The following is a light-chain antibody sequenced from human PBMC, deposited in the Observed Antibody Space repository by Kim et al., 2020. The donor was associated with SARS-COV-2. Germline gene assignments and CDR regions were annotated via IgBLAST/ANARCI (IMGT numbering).Light chain of an antibody. CDR2: DVS. Sequence: GQSRTISRTGTNSDIGGYNYVSWYQQNPGKAPKLMIYDVSEWPSGISNRFSGSKSGNTASLTISGLQAEDEAYYYCSSYTSSSTLVFGGGTQLTVL. V-gene: IGLV2-14*04. CDR3: SSYTSSSTLV. CDR1: NSDIGGYNY. J-gene: IGLJ3*02.